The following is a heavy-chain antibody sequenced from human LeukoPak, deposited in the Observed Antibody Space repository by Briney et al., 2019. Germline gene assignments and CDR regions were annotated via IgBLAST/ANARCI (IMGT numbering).Heavy chain of an antibody. V-gene: IGHV1-3*01. Sequence: GASVKVSCKASGYTFTSYAMHWVRQAPGQRLECMGWINAGNGNTKYSQKFQGRVTITRDTSASTAYMELSSLRSEDTAVYYCARGSSGYYSHFDYWGQGTLVTVSS. J-gene: IGHJ4*02. CDR2: INAGNGNT. D-gene: IGHD3-22*01. CDR3: ARGSSGYYSHFDY. CDR1: GYTFTSYA.